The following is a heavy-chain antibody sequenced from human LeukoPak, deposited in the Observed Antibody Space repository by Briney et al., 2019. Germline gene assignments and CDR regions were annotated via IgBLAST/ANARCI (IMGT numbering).Heavy chain of an antibody. D-gene: IGHD1/OR15-1a*01. Sequence: SVKVSCKASGGTFSSYAISWVRPAAGQGGEWMGGIIPIFGTANYAQKFQGRVTITADESTSTAYMELSSLRSEDTAVYYWARDQEDNWNKGYYYDYYMDVWGKGTTVTVSS. CDR1: GGTFSSYA. V-gene: IGHV1-69*01. J-gene: IGHJ6*03. CDR3: ARDQEDNWNKGYYYDYYMDV. CDR2: IIPIFGTA.